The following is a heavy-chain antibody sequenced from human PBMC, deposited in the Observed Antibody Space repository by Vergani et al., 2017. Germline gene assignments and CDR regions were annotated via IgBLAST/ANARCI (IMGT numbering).Heavy chain of an antibody. D-gene: IGHD2-21*01. Sequence: QVQLQESGPGLVKPSQTLSLTCTVSGGSFNSGSYYWSWLRQPAGKRLEWIGRIHTNGVIHYNPSLNSRATISVDTSKKQISLHLTSVTAADTAVYYCARHISVVRPSSMTAFDYWGQGTLVTVSS. J-gene: IGHJ4*02. V-gene: IGHV4-61*02. CDR2: IHTNGVI. CDR3: ARHISVVRPSSMTAFDY. CDR1: GGSFNSGSYY.